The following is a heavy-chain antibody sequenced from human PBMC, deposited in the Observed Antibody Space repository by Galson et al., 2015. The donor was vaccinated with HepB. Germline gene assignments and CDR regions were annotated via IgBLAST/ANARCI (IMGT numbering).Heavy chain of an antibody. CDR3: ARAVDDSSSDY. CDR1: GFTFSSHP. CDR2: ISSSSSYI. J-gene: IGHJ4*02. D-gene: IGHD6-6*01. V-gene: IGHV3-21*01. Sequence: SLRLSCAASGFTFSSHPMNWVRQAPGKGLEWVSSISSSSSYIYYADSVKGRFTISRDNAKNSLYLQMNSLRAEDTAVYYCARAVDDSSSDYWGQGTLVTVSS.